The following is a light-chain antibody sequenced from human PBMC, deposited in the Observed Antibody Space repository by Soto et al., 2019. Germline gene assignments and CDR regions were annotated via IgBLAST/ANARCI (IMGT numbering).Light chain of an antibody. CDR3: SAYTARSTLV. Sequence: QSVLTQPPSASGSPGQSVTISCTGTSGDIGGYDYVSWYQQHPGTAPKLTIYEVRNRPSGISSRFSGSRSGNTASLTISGLQSEDEGDYYCSAYTARSTLVFGGGTKVTVL. V-gene: IGLV2-14*01. CDR1: SGDIGGYDY. CDR2: EVR. J-gene: IGLJ3*02.